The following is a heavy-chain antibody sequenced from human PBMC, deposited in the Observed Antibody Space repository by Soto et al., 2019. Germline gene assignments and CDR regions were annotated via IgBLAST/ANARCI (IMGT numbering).Heavy chain of an antibody. Sequence: GGSLRLSCAASGFTFSEYAMTWVRQAPGKGLEWVSVIGGAGSNIYYADSVEGRFTVSRDDSKNTLYLRMDSLRVEDTAVYYCARDYVWGSYRPSSAFDIWGQGTMVTVSS. D-gene: IGHD3-16*02. J-gene: IGHJ3*02. CDR3: ARDYVWGSYRPSSAFDI. V-gene: IGHV3-23*01. CDR2: IGGAGSNI. CDR1: GFTFSEYA.